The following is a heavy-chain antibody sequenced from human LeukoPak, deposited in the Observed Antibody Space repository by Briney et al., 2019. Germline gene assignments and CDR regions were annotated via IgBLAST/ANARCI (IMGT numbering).Heavy chain of an antibody. CDR2: ITASGPTT. V-gene: IGHV3-23*01. CDR1: GFTLTTYA. CDR3: AKDADDYVSYFDY. Sequence: GGSLRLSCAASGFTLTTYAMTWVRQAPEKGLEWVSGITASGPTTYYADSVKGRFTFSRDNSKNTLYLQMNSLRAEDTAVYYCAKDADDYVSYFDYWGQGTLVTVSS. J-gene: IGHJ4*02. D-gene: IGHD4-17*01.